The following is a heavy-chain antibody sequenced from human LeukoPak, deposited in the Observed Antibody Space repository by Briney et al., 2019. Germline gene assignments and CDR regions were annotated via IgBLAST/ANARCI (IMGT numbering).Heavy chain of an antibody. CDR1: GGSISSYY. CDR2: IYTSGST. Sequence: SETLSLTCTVSGGSISSYYWSWIRQPAGKGLEWIGRIYTSGSTNYNPSLKSRVTMSVDTSKNQFSLKLSSVTAADTAVYYCAIVVVVAAKHWFDPWGQGTLVTVSS. J-gene: IGHJ5*02. V-gene: IGHV4-4*07. D-gene: IGHD2-15*01. CDR3: AIVVVVAAKHWFDP.